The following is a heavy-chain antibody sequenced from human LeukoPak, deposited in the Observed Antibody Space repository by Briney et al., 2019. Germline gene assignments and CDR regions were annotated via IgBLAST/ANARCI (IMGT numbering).Heavy chain of an antibody. CDR2: IIPIFGTA. CDR1: GGTCSSYA. CDR3: APSRPQKGFDP. V-gene: IGHV1-69*13. J-gene: IGHJ5*02. Sequence: ASVKVSCKASGGTCSSYAISWVRQAPGQGLEWMGGIIPIFGTANYAQKFQGRVTITADESTSTAYMELSSLRSEDTAVYYCAPSRPQKGFDPWGQGTLVTVSS.